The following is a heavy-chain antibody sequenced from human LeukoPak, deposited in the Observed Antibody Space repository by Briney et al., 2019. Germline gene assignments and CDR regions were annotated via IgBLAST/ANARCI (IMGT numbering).Heavy chain of an antibody. Sequence: GGSLRLSCVASGFTFSNYWMHWVRQPPGKGLVWVSRIYVDGRTTNYADSVMGRFTLSRDNAKNTVYLEMNSLSVEDTATYYCIRDFRSADLWGQGALVTVTS. J-gene: IGHJ5*02. CDR3: IRDFRSADL. CDR1: GFTFSNYW. V-gene: IGHV3-74*01. CDR2: IYVDGRTT.